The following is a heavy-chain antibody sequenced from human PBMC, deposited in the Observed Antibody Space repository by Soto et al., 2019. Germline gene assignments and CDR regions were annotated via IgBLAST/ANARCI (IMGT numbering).Heavy chain of an antibody. J-gene: IGHJ4*02. V-gene: IGHV1-2*04. D-gene: IGHD2-15*01. CDR2: INPNSGGT. CDR1: GYTFTGYY. Sequence: ASVKVSCKASGYTFTGYYMHWVRQAPGQGLEWMGWINPNSGGTNYAQKFQGWVTMTRDTSISTAYMELSRLRSDDTAVYYCAIGYCSGGSCYLYYYWGQGTLVTVSS. CDR3: AIGYCSGGSCYLYYY.